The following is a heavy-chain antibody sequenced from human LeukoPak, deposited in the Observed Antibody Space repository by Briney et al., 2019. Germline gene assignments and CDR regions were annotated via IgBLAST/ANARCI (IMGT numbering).Heavy chain of an antibody. V-gene: IGHV3-11*01. Sequence: GGSLRLSCTASGFIFSDYYMSWIRQAPGKGLEWLSYISSSGTTIYYADSVKGRFTISRDNAKNSLYLQMNSLRAEDTAVYYCARGYSNYYFDYWGQGTLVTVSS. D-gene: IGHD4-11*01. CDR1: GFIFSDYY. CDR3: ARGYSNYYFDY. J-gene: IGHJ4*02. CDR2: ISSSGTTI.